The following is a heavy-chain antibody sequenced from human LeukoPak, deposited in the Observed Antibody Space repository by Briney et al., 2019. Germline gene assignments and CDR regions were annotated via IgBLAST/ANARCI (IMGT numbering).Heavy chain of an antibody. D-gene: IGHD3-16*02. V-gene: IGHV3-30*04. CDR2: ISYDGSNK. Sequence: GGSLRLSCAASGFTFSSYAMHWVRQAPGKGLEWVAVISYDGSNKYYADSVKGRFTISRDNSKNTLYLQMNSLRAEDTAVYYCARVGYDYVWGSYHAFDIWGQGTMVTVSS. CDR1: GFTFSSYA. J-gene: IGHJ3*02. CDR3: ARVGYDYVWGSYHAFDI.